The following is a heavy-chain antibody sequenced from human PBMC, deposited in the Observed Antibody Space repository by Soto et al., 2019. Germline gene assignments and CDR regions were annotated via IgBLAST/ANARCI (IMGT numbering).Heavy chain of an antibody. CDR2: IWYDGSNK. J-gene: IGHJ6*02. Sequence: QVQLVESGGGVVQPGRSLRLSCAASGFTFSSYGMHWVRQAPGKGLEWVAVIWYDGSNKYYADSVKGRFTISRDNSKNTLYLQMNSLRAEDTAVYYCARGSSTYGMDVWGHGTTVTVSS. CDR1: GFTFSSYG. D-gene: IGHD6-13*01. V-gene: IGHV3-33*01. CDR3: ARGSSTYGMDV.